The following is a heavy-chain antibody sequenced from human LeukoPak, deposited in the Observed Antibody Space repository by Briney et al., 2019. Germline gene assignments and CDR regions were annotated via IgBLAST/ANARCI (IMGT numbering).Heavy chain of an antibody. CDR3: ARDLTVGPTTDYFDY. Sequence: SETLSLTCSVSDDSITMYYWSWIRQPPGKGLERIGYIYYSGSTNYNPSLKSRVTISVDTSKNQFSLKLSSVTAADTAVYYCARDLTVGPTTDYFDYWGQGTLVTVSS. D-gene: IGHD1-26*01. CDR1: DDSITMYY. V-gene: IGHV4-59*12. J-gene: IGHJ4*02. CDR2: IYYSGST.